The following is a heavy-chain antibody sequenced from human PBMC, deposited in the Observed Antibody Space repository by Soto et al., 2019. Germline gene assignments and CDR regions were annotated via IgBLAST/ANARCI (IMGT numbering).Heavy chain of an antibody. V-gene: IGHV1-18*01. Sequence: QVQLVQSGPEVKKPGASVKVSCEASGYTFTTSGISWVRQAPGQGLEWMGWTSTYNGDTNSAQKFQGRVTMTADTSTGTVYMELMSLKSDDAAVYYCARQGSWPYYYYGLDVWGQGATGTVSS. CDR1: GYTFTTSG. D-gene: IGHD1-26*01. CDR3: ARQGSWPYYYYGLDV. CDR2: TSTYNGDT. J-gene: IGHJ6*02.